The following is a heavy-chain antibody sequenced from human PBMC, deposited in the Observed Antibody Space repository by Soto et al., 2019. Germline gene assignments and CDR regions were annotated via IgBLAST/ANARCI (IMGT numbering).Heavy chain of an antibody. V-gene: IGHV3-9*01. CDR3: ATEGPTHQAPDYYCRAV. CDR1: GVTCDDYA. Sequence: EVQLVESGGGLVQPGRSLRLSCAASGVTCDDYAMRWVRQAPGTRLEWVSGISWHSGSIGYADSVKGRFTISRDNANNSLYLQMNSLIAEDTAVYYCATEGPTHQAPDYYCRAVWGKGNKVTVSS. CDR2: ISWHSGSI. J-gene: IGHJ6*03. D-gene: IGHD2-2*01.